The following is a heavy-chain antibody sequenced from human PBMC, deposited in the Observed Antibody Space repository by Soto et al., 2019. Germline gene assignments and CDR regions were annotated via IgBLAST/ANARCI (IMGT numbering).Heavy chain of an antibody. J-gene: IGHJ6*02. CDR3: ARAVCDGGSCYTLVGLRYGMDV. V-gene: IGHV3-30-3*01. Sequence: QVQLVESGGGVVQPGRSLRLSCAASGFIFSSYDMYWVRQAPGKGLEWVAVISYDANNKYYADSVKGRFTISRDNSRNTLYLQMNSLRAEDSAVYYCARAVCDGGSCYTLVGLRYGMDVWGQGTTVTVSS. CDR1: GFIFSSYD. CDR2: ISYDANNK. D-gene: IGHD2-15*01.